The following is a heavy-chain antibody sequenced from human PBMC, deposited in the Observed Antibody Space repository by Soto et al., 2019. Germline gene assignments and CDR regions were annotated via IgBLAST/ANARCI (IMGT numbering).Heavy chain of an antibody. Sequence: PGGSLRLSCAASGFTFSSYWMSWVRQAPGKGLEWVANIKQDGSEKCYVDSVKGRFTISRDNAKNSLYLQMNSLRAEDTAVYYCARGEDIVATIPGAFDIWGQGTMVTVSS. CDR2: IKQDGSEK. J-gene: IGHJ3*02. D-gene: IGHD5-12*01. V-gene: IGHV3-7*01. CDR3: ARGEDIVATIPGAFDI. CDR1: GFTFSSYW.